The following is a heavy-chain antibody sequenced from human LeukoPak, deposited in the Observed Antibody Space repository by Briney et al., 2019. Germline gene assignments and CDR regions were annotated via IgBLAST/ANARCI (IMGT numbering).Heavy chain of an antibody. J-gene: IGHJ5*02. D-gene: IGHD1-26*01. Sequence: GGSLRLSCAASGFTFSSYAMHWVRQAPGKGLEWVAVISYDGSNKYYADSVKGRFTISRDNSKNTLYLQMNSLRAEDTAVYYCARDSDPHSGSYSWLDPWGQGTLVTVSS. CDR2: ISYDGSNK. CDR1: GFTFSSYA. CDR3: ARDSDPHSGSYSWLDP. V-gene: IGHV3-30*01.